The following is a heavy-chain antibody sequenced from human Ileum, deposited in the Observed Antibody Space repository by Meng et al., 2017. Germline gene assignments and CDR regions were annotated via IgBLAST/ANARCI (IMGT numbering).Heavy chain of an antibody. CDR3: ARDSTMINVFDI. D-gene: IGHD3-22*01. CDR2: IYSGGST. CDR1: GFTVSSNY. V-gene: IGHV3-66*02. J-gene: IGHJ3*02. Sequence: GGPLRLSCAASGFTVSSNYMSWVRQAPGKGLEWVSVIYSGGSTYYADSVKGRFTISRDNSKNTLYLQMNSLRAEDTAVYYCARDSTMINVFDIWGQGTMVTVSS.